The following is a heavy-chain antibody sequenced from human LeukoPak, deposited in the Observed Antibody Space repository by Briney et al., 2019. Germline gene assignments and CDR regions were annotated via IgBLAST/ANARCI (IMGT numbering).Heavy chain of an antibody. V-gene: IGHV4-34*01. J-gene: IGHJ4*02. CDR1: GGSFSGYY. CDR3: ASGGVGGALDY. CDR2: INHSGST. Sequence: SETLSLTCAVYGGSFSGYYWSWIRQPPGKGLEWIGEINHSGSTNYNPSLKSRVTISVDTSKNQFSLKLSSVTAADTAVYYCASGGVGGALDYWGQGTLVTVSS. D-gene: IGHD3-16*01.